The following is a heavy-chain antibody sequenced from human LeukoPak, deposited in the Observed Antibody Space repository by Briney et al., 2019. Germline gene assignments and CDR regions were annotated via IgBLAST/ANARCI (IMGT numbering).Heavy chain of an antibody. CDR3: ARVGKYYDSSGYYPKTYFDY. Sequence: SETLSLTCTVSGGSISSGDDYWSWIRQPPGKGLEWIGYIYYSGSTYYNPSLKSRVTISVDTSKNQFSLKLSSVTAADTAVYYCARVGKYYDSSGYYPKTYFDYWGQGTLVTVSS. CDR1: GGSISSGDDY. V-gene: IGHV4-30-4*01. CDR2: IYYSGST. D-gene: IGHD3-22*01. J-gene: IGHJ4*02.